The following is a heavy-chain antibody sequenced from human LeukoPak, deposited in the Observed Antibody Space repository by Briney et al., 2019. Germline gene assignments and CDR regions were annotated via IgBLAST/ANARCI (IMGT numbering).Heavy chain of an antibody. CDR1: GFTFSNYA. D-gene: IGHD6-19*01. Sequence: GGPLTLSCAASGFTFSNYAISWVRQAPGKGLEWVSAISDSGAGTYYADSVKGRFTISRDNSKNTVYVQMNSLRAEDTAVYYCTKTGDSGWFNDYWGQGTLVTVSS. V-gene: IGHV3-23*01. CDR2: ISDSGAGT. CDR3: TKTGDSGWFNDY. J-gene: IGHJ4*02.